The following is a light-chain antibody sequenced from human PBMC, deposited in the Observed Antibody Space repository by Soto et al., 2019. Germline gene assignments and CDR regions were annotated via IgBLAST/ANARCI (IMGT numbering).Light chain of an antibody. CDR1: QSISSY. CDR3: QQSYRT. CDR2: AAS. Sequence: DIPMTQSPSSLSASVGDRVTITCRASQSISSYLNWYQQKPGKAPKLLIYAASSLQSGVPSRFSGSGSGTDFTLTISSLQPEDFATYYCQQSYRTFGQGTKGEIK. V-gene: IGKV1-39*01. J-gene: IGKJ1*01.